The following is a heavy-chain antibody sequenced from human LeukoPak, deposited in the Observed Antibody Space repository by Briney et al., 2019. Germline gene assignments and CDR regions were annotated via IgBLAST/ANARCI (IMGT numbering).Heavy chain of an antibody. J-gene: IGHJ5*02. CDR3: ARDSGYDPGWFDP. Sequence: PSETLSLTCAVSGYSISNGYHWGWIRQPPEKVLEWIGSINHSGSTYYNPSLKSRVTISVDTSKNQFSLKLNSVTAADTAVYYCARDSGYDPGWFDPWGQGTLVTVSS. V-gene: IGHV4-38-2*02. CDR1: GYSISNGYH. CDR2: INHSGST. D-gene: IGHD3-10*01.